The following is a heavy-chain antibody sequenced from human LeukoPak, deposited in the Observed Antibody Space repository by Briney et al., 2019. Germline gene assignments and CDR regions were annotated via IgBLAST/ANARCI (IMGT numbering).Heavy chain of an antibody. CDR2: SHYSGST. J-gene: IGHJ3*02. D-gene: IGHD5-18*01. CDR1: GDSIRSSRYH. V-gene: IGHV4-39*07. CDR3: ARDRVDTDAFDI. Sequence: SETLSLTCTVSGDSIRSSRYHWAWIRQPPGKGLEWIGSSHYSGSTYYNPSLKSRVTISVDTSKNQFSLKLSSVTAADTAVYYCARDRVDTDAFDIWGQGTMVTVSS.